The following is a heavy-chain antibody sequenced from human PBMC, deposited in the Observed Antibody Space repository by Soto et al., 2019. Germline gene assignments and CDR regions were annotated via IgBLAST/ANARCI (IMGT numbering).Heavy chain of an antibody. CDR1: GYSFTSYW. V-gene: IGHV5-10-1*01. CDR3: ATLVPWDSAYYYGIDV. D-gene: IGHD2-8*01. J-gene: IGHJ6*02. CDR2: IDPSDSYT. Sequence: PGESLKISCKGSGYSFTSYWISWVRQMPGKGLERMGRIDPSDSYTNYSPSFQGRVTISADKSISTAYLQWSSLKASDTAMYYCATLVPWDSAYYYGIDVWVRWTKATVSS.